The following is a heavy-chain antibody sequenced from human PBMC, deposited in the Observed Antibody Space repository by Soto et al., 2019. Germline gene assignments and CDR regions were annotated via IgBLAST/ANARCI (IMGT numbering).Heavy chain of an antibody. CDR3: ARGGIAAAGTFSTSGSWFDP. Sequence: QVQLVQSGAEVKKPGSSVKVSCKASGGTFSSYTISWVRQAPGQGLEWMGRIIPILGIANYAQKFQGRVTITADKSTSTAYMELSSLRSEDTAVYYCARGGIAAAGTFSTSGSWFDPWGQGTLVTVSS. D-gene: IGHD6-13*01. V-gene: IGHV1-69*02. CDR2: IIPILGIA. CDR1: GGTFSSYT. J-gene: IGHJ5*02.